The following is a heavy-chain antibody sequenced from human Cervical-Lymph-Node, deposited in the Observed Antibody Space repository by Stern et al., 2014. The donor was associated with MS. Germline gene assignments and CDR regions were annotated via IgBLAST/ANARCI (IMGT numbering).Heavy chain of an antibody. D-gene: IGHD3-16*01. CDR2: ITVYNGNT. Sequence: QVQLVQSGAEVKKPGASVNVSCKASGYTFSSFAITWVRQAPGQGLEWMGTITVYNGNTNYAQRVQDRVPMTTDTPTNTAYMEVRTLRSDDTPVYYCARGWGDPRHWGQGTLVTVSS. J-gene: IGHJ4*02. CDR1: GYTFSSFA. V-gene: IGHV1-18*01. CDR3: ARGWGDPRH.